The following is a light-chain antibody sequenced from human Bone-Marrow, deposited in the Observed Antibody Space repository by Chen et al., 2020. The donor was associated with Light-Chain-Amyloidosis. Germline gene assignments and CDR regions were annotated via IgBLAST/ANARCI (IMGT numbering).Light chain of an antibody. Sequence: DFVLTQSPDSLAVSLGERATINCKSSRSVLFSGNNKNYLAWYQQKPRQPPKLLIYWASTRESGVPDRFSGSGSGTDFTLTISSLQAEDVAIYYCKQYYSTPPVYTFGQGTKLEIK. CDR2: WAS. CDR1: RSVLFSGNNKNY. J-gene: IGKJ2*01. CDR3: KQYYSTPPVYT. V-gene: IGKV4-1*01.